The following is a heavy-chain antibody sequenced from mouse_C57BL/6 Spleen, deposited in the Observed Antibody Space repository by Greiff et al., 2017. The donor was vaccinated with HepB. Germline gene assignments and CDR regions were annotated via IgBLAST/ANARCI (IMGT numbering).Heavy chain of an antibody. Sequence: EVQVVESGGDLVKPGGSLKLSCAASGFTFSSYGMSWVRQTPDKRLEWVATISSGGSYTYYPDSVKGRFTISRDNAKNTLYLQMSSLKSEDTAMYYCARHDYGSSRYYAMDYWGQGTSVTVSS. J-gene: IGHJ4*01. V-gene: IGHV5-6*01. CDR2: ISSGGSYT. CDR3: ARHDYGSSRYYAMDY. D-gene: IGHD1-1*01. CDR1: GFTFSSYG.